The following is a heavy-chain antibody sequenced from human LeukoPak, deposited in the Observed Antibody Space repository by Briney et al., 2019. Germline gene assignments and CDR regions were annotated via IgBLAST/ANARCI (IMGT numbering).Heavy chain of an antibody. Sequence: SETLSLTGAVYGGSFSGYYWSWIRQPPGKGLEWIGEINHSGSTNYNPSLKSRVTISVDTSKNQFSLKLSSVTAADTAVYYCASAAAGRNDYWGQGTLVTVSS. CDR2: INHSGST. CDR1: GGSFSGYY. CDR3: ASAAAGRNDY. V-gene: IGHV4-34*01. J-gene: IGHJ4*02. D-gene: IGHD6-13*01.